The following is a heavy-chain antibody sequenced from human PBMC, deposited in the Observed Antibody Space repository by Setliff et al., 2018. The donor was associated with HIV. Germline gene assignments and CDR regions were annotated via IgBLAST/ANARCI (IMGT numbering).Heavy chain of an antibody. CDR2: IYSGGSST. D-gene: IGHD7-27*01. Sequence: GGSLRLSCAASGLTFSRYAMGWVRQAPGKGLEWVSIIYSGGSSTYYADSVKGRFTISRDNSKNTLYLQLNNLRAEDTAVYYCAKFLGIGRYFDYWGQGTLVTVSS. CDR3: AKFLGIGRYFDY. J-gene: IGHJ4*02. V-gene: IGHV3-23*03. CDR1: GLTFSRYA.